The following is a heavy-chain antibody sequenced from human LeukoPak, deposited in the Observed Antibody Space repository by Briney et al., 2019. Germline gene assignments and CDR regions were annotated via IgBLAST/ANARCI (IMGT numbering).Heavy chain of an antibody. CDR3: AKLYYYDSSGYYNY. Sequence: GGSLRLSCAASGFTFSSYGMHWVRQAPGKGLEWVAVISYDGSNKYYADSVKGRFTISRDNSKNTLYLQMNSLRAEDTAVYYCAKLYYYDSSGYYNYWGQGTLVTVSS. V-gene: IGHV3-30*18. CDR1: GFTFSSYG. D-gene: IGHD3-22*01. CDR2: ISYDGSNK. J-gene: IGHJ4*02.